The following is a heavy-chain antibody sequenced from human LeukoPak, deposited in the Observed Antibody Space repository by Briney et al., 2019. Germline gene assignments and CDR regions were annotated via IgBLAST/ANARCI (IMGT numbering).Heavy chain of an antibody. CDR3: ARDDGSLIRQFYHYYGMDV. D-gene: IGHD5-24*01. CDR2: IKNKANSYTT. V-gene: IGHV3-72*01. CDR1: GFTFSDHH. J-gene: IGHJ6*02. Sequence: GGSLRLSCTASGFTFSDHHMDWVRQAPGKGLEWVGRIKNKANSYTTDYAASVKGRFTISRDDSKNSLSLQMNTLKTEDTAVYYCARDDGSLIRQFYHYYGMDVWGQGTTVTVSS.